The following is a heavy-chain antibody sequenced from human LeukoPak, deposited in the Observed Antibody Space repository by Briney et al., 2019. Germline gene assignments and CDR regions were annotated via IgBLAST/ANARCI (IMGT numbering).Heavy chain of an antibody. V-gene: IGHV1-69*06. J-gene: IGHJ1*01. CDR2: IIPIFGTA. CDR3: ARDYRLGSSSWPPEYFQH. D-gene: IGHD6-13*01. CDR1: GGTCSSYA. Sequence: SVKVSCKASGGTCSSYAISWVRQAPGQGLEWMGGIIPIFGTANYAQKFQGRVTITADKSTSTAYMELSSLRSEDTAVYYCARDYRLGSSSWPPEYFQHWGQGTLVTVSS.